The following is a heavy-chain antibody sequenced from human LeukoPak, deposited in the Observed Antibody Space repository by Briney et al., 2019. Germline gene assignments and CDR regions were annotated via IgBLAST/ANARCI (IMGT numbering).Heavy chain of an antibody. Sequence: GGSLRLSCAASGFIFSDYSMNWVRQAPGKGLEWISYIGIDSGNTKYADSMKGRFTISGDKAKNSLYLQMNSLRVEDTAVYYCARDHKYAFDNWGQGTLVTVSS. CDR1: GFIFSDYS. J-gene: IGHJ4*02. CDR2: IGIDSGNT. CDR3: ARDHKYAFDN. V-gene: IGHV3-48*01. D-gene: IGHD2-2*01.